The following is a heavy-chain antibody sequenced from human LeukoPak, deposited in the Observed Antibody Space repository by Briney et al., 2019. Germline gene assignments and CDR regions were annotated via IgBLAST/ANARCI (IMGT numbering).Heavy chain of an antibody. CDR3: TTDYYYYYGMDV. J-gene: IGHJ6*02. V-gene: IGHV3-15*07. Sequence: GGSLRLSCAASGFTFSNAWMNWVRQAPGRGLEWVGRIKSKTDGGTTDYAAPVKGRFTISRDDSKNTLYLQMNSLKTEDTAVYYCTTDYYYYYGMDVWGQGTTVTVSS. CDR1: GFTFSNAW. CDR2: IKSKTDGGTT.